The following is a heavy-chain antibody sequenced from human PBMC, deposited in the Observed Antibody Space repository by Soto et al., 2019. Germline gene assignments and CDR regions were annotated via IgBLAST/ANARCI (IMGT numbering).Heavy chain of an antibody. D-gene: IGHD6-6*01. CDR3: ARGQLGYYYYGVDV. CDR2: IDPSDSYT. Sequence: GESLQISCKSSGYSFTSYWITWVRQMPGKGLEWMGTIDPSDSYTNYSPSFQGHVTVSADKSISTAYLQWISLKASDTAMYYCARGQLGYYYYGVDVWGQGTTVTVS. J-gene: IGHJ6*02. V-gene: IGHV5-10-1*01. CDR1: GYSFTSYW.